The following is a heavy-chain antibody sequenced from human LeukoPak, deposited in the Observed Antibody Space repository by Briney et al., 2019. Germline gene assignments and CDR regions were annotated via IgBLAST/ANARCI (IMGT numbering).Heavy chain of an antibody. CDR2: ISGSGGGT. D-gene: IGHD3-10*01. V-gene: IGHV3-23*01. CDR3: ALASMVQGVTFDY. Sequence: GGSLRLSCAASGFTFSSYAMSWVRQAPGKGLEWVSAISGSGGGTYYADSVKGRFTISRDNSKSTLYLQMNSLRAEDTAVYYCALASMVQGVTFDYWGQGTLVTVSS. J-gene: IGHJ4*02. CDR1: GFTFSSYA.